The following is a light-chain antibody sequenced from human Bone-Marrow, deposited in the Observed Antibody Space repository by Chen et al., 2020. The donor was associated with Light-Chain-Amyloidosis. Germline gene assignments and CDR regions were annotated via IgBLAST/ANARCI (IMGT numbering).Light chain of an antibody. V-gene: IGLV3-25*03. Sequence: SYELTQPPSVSVSPAQTARITYSSDELPTKYAYWYQQKPGQAPVLVIHRDTERPSGISERFSGSSSGTTATLTISGVQAEDEADYHCQSGDSSGTYEVIFGGGTKLTVL. CDR1: ELPTKY. J-gene: IGLJ2*01. CDR3: QSGDSSGTYEVI. CDR2: RDT.